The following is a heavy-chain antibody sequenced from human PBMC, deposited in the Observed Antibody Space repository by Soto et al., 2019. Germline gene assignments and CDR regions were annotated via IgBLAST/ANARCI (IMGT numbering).Heavy chain of an antibody. CDR1: GVSVTGYY. J-gene: IGHJ4*02. Sequence: SETLSLTCSVSGVSVTGYYWTWIRHSPGKGLEWIGYVYHTGNTYYNPSLKSRITISLDTSKNQVSLRLRSVTAADTAVYYCAREQYNWKLWGQGTLVTVSS. V-gene: IGHV4-59*02. CDR2: VYHTGNT. D-gene: IGHD1-20*01. CDR3: AREQYNWKL.